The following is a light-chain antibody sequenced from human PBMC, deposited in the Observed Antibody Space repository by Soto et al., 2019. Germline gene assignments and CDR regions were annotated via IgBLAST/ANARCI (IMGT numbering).Light chain of an antibody. CDR3: GTWNSALRARV. J-gene: IGLJ3*02. CDR2: DNN. Sequence: QSVLTQPPSVSAAPGQRVTISCSGSGSNIGSNFVSWYKQSPGTAPTLLIYDNNKRPSGIPDRFTGSKSGTSATLGITGLQPGDEAVYYCGTWNSALRARVFGGGTKVTVL. V-gene: IGLV1-51*01. CDR1: GSNIGSNF.